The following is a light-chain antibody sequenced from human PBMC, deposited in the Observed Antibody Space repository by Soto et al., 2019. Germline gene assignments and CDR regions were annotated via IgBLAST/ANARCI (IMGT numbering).Light chain of an antibody. V-gene: IGLV2-14*01. CDR3: SSYTSSTTVV. J-gene: IGLJ2*01. Sequence: ALTQPASVSGSPGQSITISCTGTSSDVGGYNYVSWYQQHPGKAPKLMIYEVSNRPSGVSNRFSGSKSGNTASLTISGLQAEDEADYYCSSYTSSTTVVFGGGTKVTVL. CDR1: SSDVGGYNY. CDR2: EVS.